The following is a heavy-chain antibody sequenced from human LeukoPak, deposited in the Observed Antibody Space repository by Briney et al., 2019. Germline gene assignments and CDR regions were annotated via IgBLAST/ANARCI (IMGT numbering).Heavy chain of an antibody. CDR2: ILHSGST. D-gene: IGHD3-3*01. Sequence: SQTLSLTCAFSGGSITSDTYYWSWIRQPPGKGLKWIGYILHSGSTYYNPSLKSRVTISIDTSKSQFSLKLSSVTAADTAVYYCAKTRDFWSGYFDYWGQGTLVTVSS. V-gene: IGHV4-30-2*01. CDR3: AKTRDFWSGYFDY. CDR1: GGSITSDTYY. J-gene: IGHJ4*02.